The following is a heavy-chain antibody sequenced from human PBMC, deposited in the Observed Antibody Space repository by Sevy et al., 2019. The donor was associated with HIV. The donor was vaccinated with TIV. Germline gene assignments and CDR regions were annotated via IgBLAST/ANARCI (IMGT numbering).Heavy chain of an antibody. D-gene: IGHD2-2*01. CDR1: GFPFNTYA. V-gene: IGHV3-23*01. Sequence: GGSLRLSCTAFGFPFNTYALNWVRQAPGKGLEWVSTIGLGPENIHYADSVKGRFTIYRDNSRNTVYLPLNNLRAEDTAMYYCGSRVKAHLDSWGQGTLVTVSS. J-gene: IGHJ4*02. CDR3: GSRVKAHLDS. CDR2: IGLGPENI.